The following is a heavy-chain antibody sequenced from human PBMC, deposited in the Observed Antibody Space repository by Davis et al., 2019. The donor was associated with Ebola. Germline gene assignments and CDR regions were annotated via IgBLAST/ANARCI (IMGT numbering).Heavy chain of an antibody. V-gene: IGHV3-48*01. Sequence: GGSLRLSCAASGFTFNIYSMNWVRQAPGKGLEWVSYISSSSDTIYYADSVKGRFTISRDNSKNTLSLQMYSLRPEDTAMYYCVRIVPDWYDSSGYSRNGRFDFWGQGTLVTASS. J-gene: IGHJ4*02. D-gene: IGHD3-22*01. CDR1: GFTFNIYS. CDR2: ISSSSDTI. CDR3: VRIVPDWYDSSGYSRNGRFDF.